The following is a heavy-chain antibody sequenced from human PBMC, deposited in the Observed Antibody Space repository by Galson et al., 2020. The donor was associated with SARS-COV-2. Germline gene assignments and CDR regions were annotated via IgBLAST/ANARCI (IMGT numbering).Heavy chain of an antibody. Sequence: SGPTLVKPTQTLTLTCTFSGFSLSTSGMCVSWIRQPPGKALEWLALIDWDDDKYYSTSLKTRLTISKDTSKNQVVLTMTNMDPVDTATYYCARTTVTLYNWNYGNWFDTWGQGTLVTVSS. V-gene: IGHV2-70*01. CDR3: ARTTVTLYNWNYGNWFDT. CDR2: IDWDDDK. CDR1: GFSLSTSGMC. J-gene: IGHJ5*02. D-gene: IGHD1-7*01.